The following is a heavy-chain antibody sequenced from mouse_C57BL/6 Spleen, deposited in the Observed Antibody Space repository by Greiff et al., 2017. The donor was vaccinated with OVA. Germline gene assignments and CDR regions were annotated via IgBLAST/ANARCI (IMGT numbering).Heavy chain of an antibody. Sequence: EVKLQESGAELVKPGASVKLSCTASGFNFKDYYMHWVKQRTEQGLEWIGRIDPEDGETKYAPKFQGKATITADTSSNTAYLQLSSLTSDDTAVYYCASLTTVVATDFDYWGQGTTLTVSS. D-gene: IGHD1-1*01. CDR2: IDPEDGET. J-gene: IGHJ2*01. CDR3: ASLTTVVATDFDY. V-gene: IGHV14-2*01. CDR1: GFNFKDYY.